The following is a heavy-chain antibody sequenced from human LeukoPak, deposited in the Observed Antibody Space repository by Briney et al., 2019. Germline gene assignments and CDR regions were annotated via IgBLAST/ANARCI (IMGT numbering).Heavy chain of an antibody. Sequence: GGSLRLSCAASGFTFSSFGMNWVRQAPGKGLEWVSYISSSSSTIYYADSVKGRFTISRDNAKNSLYLQMNSLRAEDTAVYYCARPRDGYTDSGDYYYYYYMDVWGKGTTVTVSS. CDR3: ARPRDGYTDSGDYYYYYYMDV. V-gene: IGHV3-48*01. J-gene: IGHJ6*03. CDR2: ISSSSSTI. CDR1: GFTFSSFG. D-gene: IGHD5-24*01.